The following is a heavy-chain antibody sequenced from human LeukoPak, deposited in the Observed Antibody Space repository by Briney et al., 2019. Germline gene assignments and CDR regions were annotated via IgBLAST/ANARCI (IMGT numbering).Heavy chain of an antibody. V-gene: IGHV1-2*02. CDR3: ARDAYSSVDY. Sequence: RRASVKVSCKASGYTFTGYYVHWVRQAPGQGLEWMGWINPNSGGTNYAQKFQGRVTMTRDTSISTAYMELSRLRSDDTAVYYCARDAYSSVDYWGQGTLVTVSS. D-gene: IGHD6-19*01. J-gene: IGHJ4*02. CDR2: INPNSGGT. CDR1: GYTFTGYY.